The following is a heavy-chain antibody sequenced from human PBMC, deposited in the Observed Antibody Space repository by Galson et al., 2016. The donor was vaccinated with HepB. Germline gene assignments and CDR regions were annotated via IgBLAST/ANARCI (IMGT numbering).Heavy chain of an antibody. CDR2: MYSGGRT. CDR3: ARDSASAAHSY. Sequence: SLRLSCAASGFTVSDYYMSWVRQAPGKGLEWVSVMYSGGRTEYRDSVKGRFTISRDNSKNTLYLRMNSLRAEDTAVYFCARDSASAAHSYWGQGTLVAVSS. V-gene: IGHV3-66*01. D-gene: IGHD2-2*01. J-gene: IGHJ4*02. CDR1: GFTVSDYY.